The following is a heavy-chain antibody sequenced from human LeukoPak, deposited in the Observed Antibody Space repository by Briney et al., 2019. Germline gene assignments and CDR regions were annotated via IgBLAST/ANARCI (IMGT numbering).Heavy chain of an antibody. Sequence: GGPLRLSCAASGFTFSDYYMSWIRQAPGKGLEWLSYISSSGRTIYYADSVKGRFTISRDNAKNSLYLQINSLRVEDTAVYYRARHYYHSSGHGGYWGQGTLVTVSS. CDR1: GFTFSDYY. CDR2: ISSSGRTI. V-gene: IGHV3-11*01. CDR3: ARHYYHSSGHGGY. J-gene: IGHJ4*02. D-gene: IGHD3-22*01.